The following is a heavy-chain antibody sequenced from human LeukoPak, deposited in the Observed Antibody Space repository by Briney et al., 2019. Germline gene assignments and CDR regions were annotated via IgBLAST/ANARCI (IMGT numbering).Heavy chain of an antibody. D-gene: IGHD3-10*01. CDR3: AKSNGYGLIDI. CDR2: INHSGST. Sequence: SETLSLTCAVYGGSFSGYYWSWIRQPPGKGLEWIGEINHSGSTNYNPPLKSRVTISVDTSKNQFSLKLNSVTAADTAVYYCAKSNGYGLIDIWGQGTMVTVSS. V-gene: IGHV4-34*01. J-gene: IGHJ3*02. CDR1: GGSFSGYY.